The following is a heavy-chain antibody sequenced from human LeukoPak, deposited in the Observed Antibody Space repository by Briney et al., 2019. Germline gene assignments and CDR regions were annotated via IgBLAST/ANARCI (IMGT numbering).Heavy chain of an antibody. D-gene: IGHD4-17*01. J-gene: IGHJ4*02. CDR2: IRSSGSTI. V-gene: IGHV3-48*02. CDR3: ARDYDYGFDY. Sequence: GGSLRLSCAASRFTFSRYNMHWVRQAPGKGLEWVSFIRSSGSTIKYADSVKGRFIISRDNAKDSLYLQVYSLRDEDTAVYYCARDYDYGFDYWGQGTLVTVSS. CDR1: RFTFSRYN.